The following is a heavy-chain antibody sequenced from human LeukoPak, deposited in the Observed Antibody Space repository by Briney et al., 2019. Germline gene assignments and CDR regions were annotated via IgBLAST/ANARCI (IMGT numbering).Heavy chain of an antibody. J-gene: IGHJ4*02. V-gene: IGHV4-59*01. Sequence: SETLSLTCTVSGGSISSYYWSWIRQPPGKGLEWIGYIYYSGSTNYNPSLKRRVTISVDTSKNQFSLRLSSVTAADTAVYYCARSLGYYYDSSGYPTVVWGQGTLVTVSS. D-gene: IGHD3-22*01. CDR3: ARSLGYYYDSSGYPTVV. CDR2: IYYSGST. CDR1: GGSISSYY.